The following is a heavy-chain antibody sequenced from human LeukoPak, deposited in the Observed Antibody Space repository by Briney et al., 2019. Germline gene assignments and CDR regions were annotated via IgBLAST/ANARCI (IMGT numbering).Heavy chain of an antibody. CDR2: ISGSGGST. D-gene: IGHD3-22*01. V-gene: IGHV3-23*01. Sequence: GGPLRLSCAASGFTFSSYAMSWVRQTPGKGLEWVSAISGSGGSTYYADSVKGRFTISRDNSKNTLYLQMNSLRAEDTAVYYCAKVEDYYDSSGYSRDEYFQHWGQGTLVTVSS. CDR3: AKVEDYYDSSGYSRDEYFQH. CDR1: GFTFSSYA. J-gene: IGHJ1*01.